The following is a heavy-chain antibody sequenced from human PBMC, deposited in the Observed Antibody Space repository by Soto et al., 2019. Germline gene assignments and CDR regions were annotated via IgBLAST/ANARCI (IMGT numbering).Heavy chain of an antibody. Sequence: XRSLRRTCPASGFTFSICSMTWVRQAPGRGLEWVSTTGGSGRTTYYAHSVKGRFTVSRDNSKNTLDLQMSSLRAEDTAVYYCATVNNTSRSFDYWGQGTLVTVS. CDR2: TGGSGRTT. V-gene: IGHV3-23*01. J-gene: IGHJ4*02. CDR1: GFTFSICS. CDR3: ATVNNTSRSFDY. D-gene: IGHD1-20*01.